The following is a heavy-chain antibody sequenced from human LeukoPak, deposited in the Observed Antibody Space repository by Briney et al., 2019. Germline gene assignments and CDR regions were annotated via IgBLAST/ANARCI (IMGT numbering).Heavy chain of an antibody. V-gene: IGHV3-9*01. CDR1: GFTFDGYA. D-gene: IGHD6-13*01. J-gene: IGHJ4*02. CDR3: AKDIFTGIAAAGAIDY. CDR2: ISWNSGSI. Sequence: GGSLRLSCAASGFTFDGYAMHWVRQAPGKGLEWVSGISWNSGSIGYADSVKGRFTISRDNAKNSLYLQMNSLRAEDTALYYCAKDIFTGIAAAGAIDYWGQGTLVTVSS.